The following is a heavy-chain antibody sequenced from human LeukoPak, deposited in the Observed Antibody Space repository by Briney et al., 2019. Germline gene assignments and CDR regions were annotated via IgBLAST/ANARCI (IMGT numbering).Heavy chain of an antibody. V-gene: IGHV1-2*02. CDR1: GYTFYDYY. CDR3: ARASMRAFYRRATYFNWFDS. D-gene: IGHD2/OR15-2a*01. CDR2: INPDSGDT. J-gene: IGHJ5*01. Sequence: ASMKVSCKASGYTFYDYYIHWLRQAPGQGLDWMGWINPDSGDTNFAQKFLGRVIMTRDTSISTVYMDLSSLTSDDTAVYFCARASMRAFYRRATYFNWFDSWGQGTLVTVSS.